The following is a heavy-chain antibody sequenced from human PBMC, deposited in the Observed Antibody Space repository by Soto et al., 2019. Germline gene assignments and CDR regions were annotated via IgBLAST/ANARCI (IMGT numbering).Heavy chain of an antibody. V-gene: IGHV3-23*01. D-gene: IGHD3-3*01. Sequence: PGGSLILSCAASGFTFSSYSMSWVRQAPGKGLEWVSAISGSGGSTYYADSVKGRFTISRDNSKNTLYLQMNSLRAEDTAVYYCAKNANYDFWSGYPYWGQGTLVTVSS. CDR2: ISGSGGST. CDR1: GFTFSSYS. CDR3: AKNANYDFWSGYPY. J-gene: IGHJ4*02.